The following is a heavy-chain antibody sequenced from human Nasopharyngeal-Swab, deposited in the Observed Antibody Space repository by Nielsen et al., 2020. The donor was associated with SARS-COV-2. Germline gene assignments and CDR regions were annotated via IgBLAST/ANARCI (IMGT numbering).Heavy chain of an antibody. CDR3: ARDSRYSSSWYAYYYYYMDV. D-gene: IGHD6-13*01. Sequence: SETLSLTCTVSGGSISSGGYYWSWIRQHPGKGLEWIGYIYYGGSTYYNPSLKSRVTISVDTSKNQFSLKLSSVTAADTAVYYCARDSRYSSSWYAYYYYYMDVWGKGTTVTVSS. V-gene: IGHV4-31*03. CDR2: IYYGGST. CDR1: GGSISSGGYY. J-gene: IGHJ6*03.